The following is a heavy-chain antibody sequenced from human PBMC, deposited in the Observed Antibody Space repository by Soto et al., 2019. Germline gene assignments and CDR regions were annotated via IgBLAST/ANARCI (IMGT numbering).Heavy chain of an antibody. Sequence: EVQLVESGGGLVQPGGSLRLSCEASGFTFRNYDMHWVRQGTGKGLEWVSGISAAGDPDYADSVEGRFTISRENAQNSFFLQMNGLRVGDKAVYYCARTDRDFYGLDVWGEGTTVIVSS. CDR3: ARTDRDFYGLDV. CDR2: ISAAGDP. V-gene: IGHV3-13*05. CDR1: GFTFRNYD. J-gene: IGHJ6*04.